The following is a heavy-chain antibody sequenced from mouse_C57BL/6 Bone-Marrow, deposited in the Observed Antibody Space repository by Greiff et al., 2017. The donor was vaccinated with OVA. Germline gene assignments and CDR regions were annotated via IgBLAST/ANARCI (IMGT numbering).Heavy chain of an antibody. Sequence: VQLKQSGAELVRPGASVKLSCTASGFNIKDDYMHWVKQRPEQGLEWIGWIDPENGDTEYASKFPGKATITADTSSNTAYLQLSSLTSEDTAVYYCTTSHYYYGSSFYAMDYWGQGTSVTVSS. CDR3: TTSHYYYGSSFYAMDY. CDR2: IDPENGDT. D-gene: IGHD1-1*01. CDR1: GFNIKDDY. J-gene: IGHJ4*01. V-gene: IGHV14-4*01.